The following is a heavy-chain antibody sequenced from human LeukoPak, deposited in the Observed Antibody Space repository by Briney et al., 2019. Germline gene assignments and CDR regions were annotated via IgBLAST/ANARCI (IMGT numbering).Heavy chain of an antibody. CDR1: GFTFSIYT. Sequence: GGSLRLSCAASGFTFSIYTMHWVRQPPGKGLEWVSLLSWDGSSTYYADSVKGRFTISRDNSKNSLYLQMNSLRSEDTAFYYCAAGALYYYENSGYHYWGQGTLVTVSS. D-gene: IGHD3-22*01. J-gene: IGHJ4*02. V-gene: IGHV3-43*01. CDR2: LSWDGSST. CDR3: AAGALYYYENSGYHY.